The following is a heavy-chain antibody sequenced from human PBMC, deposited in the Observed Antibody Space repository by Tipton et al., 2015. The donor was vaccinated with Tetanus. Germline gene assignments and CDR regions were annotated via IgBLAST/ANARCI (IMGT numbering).Heavy chain of an antibody. Sequence: QSGPEVKKPGSSVKVSCKASGGTFSSYAISWVRQAPGQGLEWMGGIIPIFGTANYAQKFQGRVTITADESTSTAYMELSSLRSEDTAVYYCARRQYYYDSSGYYPHDAFDIWGQGTMVTVSS. CDR2: IIPIFGTA. D-gene: IGHD3-22*01. V-gene: IGHV1-69*01. J-gene: IGHJ3*02. CDR3: ARRQYYYDSSGYYPHDAFDI. CDR1: GGTFSSYA.